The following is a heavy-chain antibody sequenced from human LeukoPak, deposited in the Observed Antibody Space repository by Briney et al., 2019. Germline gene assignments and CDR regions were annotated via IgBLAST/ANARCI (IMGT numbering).Heavy chain of an antibody. CDR2: INYCDGVT. CDR1: DFAFSNYA. V-gene: IGHV3-23*01. Sequence: GGSLRLSCETSDFAFSNYAMSWVRQAPGRGLEWVSGINYCDGVTYYADSVKGRFTISRDNSKNTLFLQMNSLRDEDTAVYYCARESRYSSSWYAGGMDYYYYGMDVWGQGTTVTVSS. D-gene: IGHD6-13*01. CDR3: ARESRYSSSWYAGGMDYYYYGMDV. J-gene: IGHJ6*02.